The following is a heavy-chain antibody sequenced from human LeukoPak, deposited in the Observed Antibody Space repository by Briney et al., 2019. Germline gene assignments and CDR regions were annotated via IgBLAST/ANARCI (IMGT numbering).Heavy chain of an antibody. J-gene: IGHJ4*02. V-gene: IGHV1-69*05. CDR2: IIPIFGAT. CDR1: GGTFSSHG. CDR3: ARRWPHSSGYYLFDY. Sequence: GSSVKVSCKASGGTFSSHGFSWVRQAPGLGLEWVGGIIPIFGATNYAQKFQGRVTITTDDSTSTGYMELSSLRSEDTAVYYCARRWPHSSGYYLFDYWGQGTLVTVSS. D-gene: IGHD3-22*01.